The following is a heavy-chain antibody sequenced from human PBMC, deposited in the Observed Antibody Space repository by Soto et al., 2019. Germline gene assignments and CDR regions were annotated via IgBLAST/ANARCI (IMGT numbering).Heavy chain of an antibody. V-gene: IGHV5-10-1*01. CDR2: IAPSDSYT. Sequence: RESLKISCKGSGYSFTSYWISWVRQMPGKGLEWMGRIAPSDSYTNYGPSFQGHVATSAAKSISTAYLQWRSLKASDTAMYYCATYCSGGSCYGGRGDYYYGMDVGGQGTTGTVS. D-gene: IGHD2-15*01. CDR1: GYSFTSYW. J-gene: IGHJ6*02. CDR3: ATYCSGGSCYGGRGDYYYGMDV.